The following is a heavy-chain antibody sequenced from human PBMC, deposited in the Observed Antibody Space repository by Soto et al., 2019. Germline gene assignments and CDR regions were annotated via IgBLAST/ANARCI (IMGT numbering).Heavy chain of an antibody. CDR2: IWYDGSNK. D-gene: IGHD6-13*01. J-gene: IGHJ6*02. CDR1: GFTFSSYG. Sequence: QVQLVESGGGVVQPGRSLRLSCAASGFTFSSYGMHWVRQAAGKGLEWVAVIWYDGSNKYYADSVKGRFTISRDNSKNTLYLQMNSLRAEDTAVYYCARDVDSSSWYSYYYYYGMDVWGQGTTVTVSS. CDR3: ARDVDSSSWYSYYYYYGMDV. V-gene: IGHV3-33*01.